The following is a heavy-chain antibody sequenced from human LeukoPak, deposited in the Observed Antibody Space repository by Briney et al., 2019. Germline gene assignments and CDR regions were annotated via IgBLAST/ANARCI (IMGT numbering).Heavy chain of an antibody. V-gene: IGHV3-23*01. D-gene: IGHD3-10*01. CDR1: RFTFSNYW. J-gene: IGHJ3*02. CDR3: AKDFSASGTYYYDGFDI. CDR2: ISATGTRA. Sequence: GGSLRLSCAASRFTFSNYWMSWVRQAPGQGLEWVSVISATGTRAEYANSVRGRFTVSRDNSKDTLYLEMHNLRAEDTAMYFCAKDFSASGTYYYDGFDIWGQGAMVTVSS.